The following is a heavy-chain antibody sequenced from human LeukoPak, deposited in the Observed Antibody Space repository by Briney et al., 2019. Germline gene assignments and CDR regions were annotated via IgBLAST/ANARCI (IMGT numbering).Heavy chain of an antibody. CDR1: GYTFTSYG. D-gene: IGHD3-10*01. J-gene: IGHJ4*02. CDR3: ASGFGETFSDY. V-gene: IGHV1-18*01. CDR2: ISAYNGNT. Sequence: VASVTVSCKASGYTFTSYGISWVRQAPGRGLEWMGWISAYNGNTNYAQKLQGRVTMTTDTSTSTAYMELRSLRSDDTAVYYCASGFGETFSDYWGQGTLVTVSS.